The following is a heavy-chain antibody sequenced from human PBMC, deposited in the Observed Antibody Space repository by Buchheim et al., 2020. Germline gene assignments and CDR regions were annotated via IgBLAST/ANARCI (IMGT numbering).Heavy chain of an antibody. J-gene: IGHJ4*02. V-gene: IGHV4-59*01. CDR3: ARYNYDSSGYYGPFDS. Sequence: VQLLESGGGLVQPGGSLRLSCAASGFTFSSYAMSWIRQPPGKGLEWIGNIYYSGSSNYNPSLKSRLTLSVDTSNNQFSLKLSSVTTADTAVYYCARYNYDSSGYYGPFDSWGQGTL. CDR1: GFTFSSYA. CDR2: IYYSGSS. D-gene: IGHD3-22*01.